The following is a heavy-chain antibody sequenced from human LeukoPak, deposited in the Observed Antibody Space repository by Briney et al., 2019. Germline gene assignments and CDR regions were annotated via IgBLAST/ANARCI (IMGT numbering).Heavy chain of an antibody. D-gene: IGHD3-10*01. CDR2: ISSSGSTI. Sequence: PGGSLRLSCAASGFTFSDYYMSWIRQAPGKGLEWVSYISSSGSTIYYADSVKGRFTISRDNAKNSLYLQMNSLRAEDTAVYCCATLWFGDLMFDYWGQGTLVTVSS. J-gene: IGHJ4*02. V-gene: IGHV3-11*01. CDR1: GFTFSDYY. CDR3: ATLWFGDLMFDY.